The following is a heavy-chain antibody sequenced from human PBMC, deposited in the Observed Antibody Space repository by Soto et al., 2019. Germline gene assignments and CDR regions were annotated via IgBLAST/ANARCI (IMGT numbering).Heavy chain of an antibody. CDR2: ISYDGSNK. V-gene: IGHV3-30-3*01. CDR3: ARGGGYSYGYRDYYYYGMDV. D-gene: IGHD5-18*01. CDR1: GFTFSSYA. Sequence: GGSLRLSCAASGFTFSSYAMHWVRQAPGKGLEWVAVISYDGSNKYYADSVKGRFTISRDNSKNTLYLQMNSLRAEDTAVYYCARGGGYSYGYRDYYYYGMDVWGQGTTVTVSS. J-gene: IGHJ6*02.